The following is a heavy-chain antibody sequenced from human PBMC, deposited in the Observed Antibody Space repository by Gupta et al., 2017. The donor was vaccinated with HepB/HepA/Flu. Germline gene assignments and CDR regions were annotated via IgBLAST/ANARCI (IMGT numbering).Heavy chain of an antibody. D-gene: IGHD5-12*01. CDR3: ARGHRFARRRFDNYYYGMDV. Sequence: VQLQQWGAGLLKPSETLSLTCAVYGGSFSGYYWTWVRQAPGKGLEWIADINHSGSSNRSPSLESRVTISVDTSKKEFSLNLNSVTAADTAVYYCARGHRFARRRFDNYYYGMDVWGQGTTVTVSS. CDR2: INHSGSS. V-gene: IGHV4-34*01. CDR1: GGSFSGYY. J-gene: IGHJ6*02.